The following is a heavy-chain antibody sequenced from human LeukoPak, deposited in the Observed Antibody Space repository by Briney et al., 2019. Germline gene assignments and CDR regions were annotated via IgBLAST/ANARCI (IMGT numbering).Heavy chain of an antibody. V-gene: IGHV3-23*01. D-gene: IGHD3-10*01. Sequence: PGGSLRLSCAASGFTFSSYTMTWVRQAPGKGLEWVSDISASGDTTYYADSVKGRFTISRDNSKNTLYLQMNSLRADDTAVYYCAKGLTVGYYQHAMDVWGQGTTVTVSS. J-gene: IGHJ6*02. CDR1: GFTFSSYT. CDR3: AKGLTVGYYQHAMDV. CDR2: ISASGDTT.